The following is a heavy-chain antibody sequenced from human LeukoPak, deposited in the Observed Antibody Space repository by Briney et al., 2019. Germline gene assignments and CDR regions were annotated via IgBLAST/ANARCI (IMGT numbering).Heavy chain of an antibody. CDR2: IYSGGST. CDR3: ARAPGYYYGMDV. CDR1: GFTVSSNY. J-gene: IGHJ6*02. Sequence: GGSLRLSCAASGFTVSSNYMSWVRQAPGKGLEWVSVIYSGGSTYYADSVKGRFTISRDNSKNTLYLQMNGLRAEDTAVYYCARAPGYYYGMDVWGQGTTVTVSS. V-gene: IGHV3-66*01.